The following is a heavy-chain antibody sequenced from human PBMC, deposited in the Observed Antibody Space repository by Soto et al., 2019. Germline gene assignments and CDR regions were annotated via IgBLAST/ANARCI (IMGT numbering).Heavy chain of an antibody. J-gene: IGHJ3*02. D-gene: IGHD5-12*01. V-gene: IGHV4-30-4*01. Sequence: QVQLQESGPGMVRPSQTLSLTCTVSGGYPSGTDYYWSWIRQSPGKGLQWIGYMYDIGTTLYSPSFKSRVIISGDRSSNHFSLRLYSVTAADTAVYFCARGEIRGGFDIWGPGTMVAVSS. CDR3: ARGEIRGGFDI. CDR1: GGYPSGTDYY. CDR2: MYDIGTT.